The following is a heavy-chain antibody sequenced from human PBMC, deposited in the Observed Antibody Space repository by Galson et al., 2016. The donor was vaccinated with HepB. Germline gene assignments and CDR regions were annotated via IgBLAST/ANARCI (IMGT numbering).Heavy chain of an antibody. CDR3: AKNGDIGVY. D-gene: IGHD2-15*01. CDR1: GFTFSSYW. Sequence: SLRLSCAASGFTFSSYWMSWVRQAPGKGLEWVANIKQDGSEEYYVDSVKGRFTISRDNAKNSLYLQMNSLRAEDTAVYYCAKNGDIGVYWGQGTLVTVSP. CDR2: IKQDGSEE. J-gene: IGHJ4*02. V-gene: IGHV3-7*02.